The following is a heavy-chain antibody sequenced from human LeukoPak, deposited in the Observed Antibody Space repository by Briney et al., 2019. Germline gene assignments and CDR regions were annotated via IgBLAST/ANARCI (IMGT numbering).Heavy chain of an antibody. CDR3: ARDRGLLWFGEDMDV. Sequence: PSETLSLTCTVSGGSISSYYWSWIRQPPGKGLEWIGYIYYSGSTNYNPSLKSRVTISVDRSKNQFSLKLSSVTAADTAVYYCARDRGLLWFGEDMDVWGKGTTVTVSS. CDR1: GGSISSYY. J-gene: IGHJ6*03. CDR2: IYYSGST. V-gene: IGHV4-59*12. D-gene: IGHD3-10*01.